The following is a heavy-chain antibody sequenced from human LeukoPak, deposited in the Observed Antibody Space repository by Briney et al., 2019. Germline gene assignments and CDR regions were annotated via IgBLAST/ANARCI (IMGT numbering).Heavy chain of an antibody. CDR2: ISYDGSNK. D-gene: IGHD6-13*01. J-gene: IGHJ4*02. V-gene: IGHV3-30*04. CDR3: AREGIAAAGTWPEYYFDY. Sequence: GRSLRLSCAASGFTFSSYAMHWVRQAPGKGLEWVAVISYDGSNKYYADSVKGRFTISRDNSKNTLYQQMNSLRAEDTAVYYCAREGIAAAGTWPEYYFDYWGQGTLVTVSS. CDR1: GFTFSSYA.